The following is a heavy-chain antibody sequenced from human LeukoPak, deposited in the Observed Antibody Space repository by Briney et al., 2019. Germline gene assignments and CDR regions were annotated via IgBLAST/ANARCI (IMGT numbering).Heavy chain of an antibody. J-gene: IGHJ4*02. V-gene: IGHV3-23*01. CDR3: AKWGDYDILTGYYVSDF. CDR1: GFIFRNYA. D-gene: IGHD3-9*01. Sequence: GGSLRLSCAASGFIFRNYAMRWVRQAPGKGLEWVSAITGSGDTTYYADSVKGRFTISRDNSKNTLYVEMNTLRAGDTAVYYCAKWGDYDILTGYYVSDFWGQGTLVTVSS. CDR2: ITGSGDTT.